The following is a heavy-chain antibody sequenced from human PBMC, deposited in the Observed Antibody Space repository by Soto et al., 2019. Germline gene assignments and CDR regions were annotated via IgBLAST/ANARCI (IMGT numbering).Heavy chain of an antibody. CDR2: INGAGKNT. CDR3: AKFDGGVSGPVDY. CDR1: GFTFSSCA. D-gene: IGHD3-9*01. J-gene: IGHJ4*02. V-gene: IGHV3-23*01. Sequence: GGSLRLSCAASGFTFSSCAVGWVRQAPGEGLQWVSGINGAGKNTYYGDSMKGRIAISRDNSKNTVYLQMNSLRVDDTALYYCAKFDGGVSGPVDYWGQGTLVTVSS.